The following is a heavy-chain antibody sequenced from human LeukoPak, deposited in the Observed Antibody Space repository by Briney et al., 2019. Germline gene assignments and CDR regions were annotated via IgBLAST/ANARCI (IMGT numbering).Heavy chain of an antibody. V-gene: IGHV3-23*01. D-gene: IGHD4-11*01. CDR1: VYTFSSYA. Sequence: GGSLRLSCAARVYTFSSYAMSWVRESPGRGLKWVSAISGSGGSTYYADSVKGRFAISRDNSKNTLYLQMNSLRAEDTAVYFCGRLHPTDNWFDPWGQGTLVTVSS. CDR3: GRLHPTDNWFDP. CDR2: ISGSGGST. J-gene: IGHJ5*02.